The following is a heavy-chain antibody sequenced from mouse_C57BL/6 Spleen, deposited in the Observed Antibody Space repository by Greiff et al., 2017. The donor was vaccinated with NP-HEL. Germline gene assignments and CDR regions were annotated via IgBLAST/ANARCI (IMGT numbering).Heavy chain of an antibody. Sequence: QVQLQQSGAELVKPGASVKISCKASGYAFSSYWMNWVKQRPGKGLVWIGQIYPGDGDTNYNGKFKGKATLTADKSSSTAYMQLSSLTSEDSAVYFCAREGLRRGAWFAYWGQGTLVTVSA. J-gene: IGHJ3*01. CDR2: IYPGDGDT. CDR3: AREGLRRGAWFAY. V-gene: IGHV1-80*01. CDR1: GYAFSSYW. D-gene: IGHD2-4*01.